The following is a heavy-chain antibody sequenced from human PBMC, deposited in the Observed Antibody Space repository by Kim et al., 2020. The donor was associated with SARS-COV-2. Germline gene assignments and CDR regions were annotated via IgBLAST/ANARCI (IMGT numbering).Heavy chain of an antibody. D-gene: IGHD6-19*01. V-gene: IGHV3-30*04. CDR2: ISYDGSNK. J-gene: IGHJ4*02. CDR1: GFTFSSYP. CDR3: ASGEGSGWYLDY. Sequence: GGSLRLSCAASGFTFSSYPMHWVRQAPGKGLEWVAVISYDGSNKYYADSVKGRFTISRDNSKNTLYLQMDSLRTDDTAIYFCASGEGSGWYLDYWGQGTLVTVSS.